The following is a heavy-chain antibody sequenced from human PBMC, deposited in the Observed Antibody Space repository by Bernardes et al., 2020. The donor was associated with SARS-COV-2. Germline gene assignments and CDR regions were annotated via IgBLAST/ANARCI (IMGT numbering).Heavy chain of an antibody. CDR3: VRLEVRGIIGP. CDR2: MNPISGNT. V-gene: IGHV1-8*01. J-gene: IGHJ5*02. Sequence: ASVKVSCKASGFLTYDINWVRQASGRGLEWMGWMNPISGNTGYARNFQGRVTMTRDISTNTAYMELSSLTFNDTAVYYCVRLEVRGIIGPWGQGTPVTISS. CDR1: GFLTYD. D-gene: IGHD3-10*01.